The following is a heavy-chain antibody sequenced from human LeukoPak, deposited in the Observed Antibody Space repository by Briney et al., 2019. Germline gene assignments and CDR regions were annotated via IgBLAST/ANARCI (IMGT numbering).Heavy chain of an antibody. CDR3: ARWPLRSSWFEYFQH. V-gene: IGHV4-39*07. CDR2: IYYSGST. J-gene: IGHJ1*01. Sequence: SETLSLTCTVSGGSISSSSYYWGWIRQPPGKGLEWIGSIYYSGSTYYNPSLKSRVTISVDTSKNQFSLKLSSVTAADTAVYYCARWPLRSSWFEYFQHWGQGTLVTVSS. CDR1: GGSISSSSYY. D-gene: IGHD6-13*01.